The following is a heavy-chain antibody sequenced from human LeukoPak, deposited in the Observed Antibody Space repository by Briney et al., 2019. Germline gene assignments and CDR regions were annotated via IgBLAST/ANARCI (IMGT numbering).Heavy chain of an antibody. V-gene: IGHV1-69*04. D-gene: IGHD3-22*01. CDR1: GGTFSSYA. CDR2: IIPILGIA. J-gene: IGHJ3*02. Sequence: ASVKVSCKASGGTFSSYAISWVRQAPGQGLEWMGRIIPILGIANYAQKFQGRVTITADKSTSTAYMELSSLRSEDTAVYYCAKGDSSGVVLSAFDIWGQGTMVTVSS. CDR3: AKGDSSGVVLSAFDI.